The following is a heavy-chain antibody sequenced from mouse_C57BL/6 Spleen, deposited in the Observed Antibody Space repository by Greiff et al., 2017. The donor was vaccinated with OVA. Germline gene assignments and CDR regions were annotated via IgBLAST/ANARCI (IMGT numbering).Heavy chain of an antibody. J-gene: IGHJ4*01. D-gene: IGHD4-1*01. CDR2: IWRGGST. CDR1: GFSLTSYG. CDR3: ARCEANWDGNAMDY. Sequence: QVQLKESGPGLVQPSQSLSITCTVSGFSLTSYGVHWVRQSPGKGLEWLGVIWRGGSTDYNAAFISRLSISKDNSKSQVFFKMNSLQADDTAIYYCARCEANWDGNAMDYWGQGTSVTVSS. V-gene: IGHV2-2*01.